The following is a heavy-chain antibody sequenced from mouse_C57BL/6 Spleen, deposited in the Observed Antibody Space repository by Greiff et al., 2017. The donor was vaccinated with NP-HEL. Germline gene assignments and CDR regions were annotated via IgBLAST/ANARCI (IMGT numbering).Heavy chain of an antibody. CDR2: ISSGSSTI. D-gene: IGHD1-1*01. CDR3: ARTNYGSSGYAMDY. Sequence: EVQLQESGGGLVKPGGSLKLSCAASGFTFSDYGMHWVRQAPEKGLEWVAYISSGSSTIYYADTVKGRFTISRDNAKNTLFLQMTSLRSEDTAMYYCARTNYGSSGYAMDYWGQGTSVTVSS. V-gene: IGHV5-17*01. CDR1: GFTFSDYG. J-gene: IGHJ4*01.